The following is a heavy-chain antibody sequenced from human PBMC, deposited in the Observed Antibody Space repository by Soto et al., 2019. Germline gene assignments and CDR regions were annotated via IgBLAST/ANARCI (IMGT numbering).Heavy chain of an antibody. CDR2: INPYNGKK. CDR1: GYTFTRDG. CDR3: ARDRRVTRSTYVGSEYFAS. Sequence: QVQLVQSGAEVKKTGASVQVSCKTSGYTFTRDGISWVRQAPGQGLEWMAWINPYNGKKQFAEKFQGRITLTTDTLTTTVYLEMTSLTSDDTDVYYCARDRRVTRSTYVGSEYFASWGQGTLVTVSS. J-gene: IGHJ4*02. V-gene: IGHV1-18*04. D-gene: IGHD2-2*01.